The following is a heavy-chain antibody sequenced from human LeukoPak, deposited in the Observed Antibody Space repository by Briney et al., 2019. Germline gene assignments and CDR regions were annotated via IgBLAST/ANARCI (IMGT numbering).Heavy chain of an antibody. Sequence: PSLTLSLTCAVSGGSISSGGYSWSWIRQPPGKGLEWIGYIYHSGSTYYNPSLKSRVTISVDRSKNQFSLKLSSVTAADTAVYYCARARGGIGYEYNWFDPWGRGSLVTVSS. CDR1: GGSISSGGYS. D-gene: IGHD5-12*01. CDR2: IYHSGST. V-gene: IGHV4-30-2*01. CDR3: ARARGGIGYEYNWFDP. J-gene: IGHJ5*02.